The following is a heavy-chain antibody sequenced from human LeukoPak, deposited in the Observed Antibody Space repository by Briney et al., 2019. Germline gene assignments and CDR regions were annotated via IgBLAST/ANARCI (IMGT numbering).Heavy chain of an antibody. D-gene: IGHD2-15*01. CDR3: ARDLKCSGGSCY. CDR2: ISRTSIYI. J-gene: IGHJ4*02. Sequence: GGSLRLSCAASGFTFSSYTMNWVRQAPGKGLEWVSSISRTSIYIYYADSVKGRFTISRDNAKNSLYLQMNSLRAEDTAVYYCARDLKCSGGSCYWGQGTLVTVSS. CDR1: GFTFSSYT. V-gene: IGHV3-21*01.